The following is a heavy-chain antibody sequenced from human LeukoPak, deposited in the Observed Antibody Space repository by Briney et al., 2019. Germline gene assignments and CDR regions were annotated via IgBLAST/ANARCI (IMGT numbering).Heavy chain of an antibody. D-gene: IGHD5-12*01. J-gene: IGHJ6*03. CDR3: ARDVDIVATIPGSRAPYYYYMDV. Sequence: GGSLRLSCAASGFTFSSYSMNWVRQAPGKGLEWVSYISSSSSTIYYADSVKGRFTISRDNAENSLYLQMNSLRAEDTAVYYCARDVDIVATIPGSRAPYYYYMDVWGKGTTVTVSS. V-gene: IGHV3-48*04. CDR2: ISSSSSTI. CDR1: GFTFSSYS.